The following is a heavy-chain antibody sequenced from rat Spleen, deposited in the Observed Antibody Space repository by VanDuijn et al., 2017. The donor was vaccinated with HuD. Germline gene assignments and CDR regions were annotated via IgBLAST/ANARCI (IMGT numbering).Heavy chain of an antibody. CDR1: GFTFSKYD. J-gene: IGHJ2*01. CDR3: TRGYYFDY. D-gene: IGHD1-12*01. V-gene: IGHV5-7*01. Sequence: EVQLVESGGGLVQPGRSMKLSCAASGFTFSKYDMVWVRQAPTKGLKWVASISYDGSTPYYRDSVKGRFTISRDNAKSTLYLQMDSLRSEDTATYYCTRGYYFDYWGQGVRVTVSS. CDR2: ISYDGSTP.